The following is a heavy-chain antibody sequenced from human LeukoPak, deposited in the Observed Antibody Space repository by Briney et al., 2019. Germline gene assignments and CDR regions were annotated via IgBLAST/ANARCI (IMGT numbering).Heavy chain of an antibody. CDR3: ARGLYGGIPFDY. J-gene: IGHJ4*02. V-gene: IGHV4-34*01. Sequence: SETLSLTCAVYGGSFSGYYWSWIRQPPGKGLEWIGEINHSGSTNYNPSLKSRVTISVDTSKNQFSLKLSSVTAADTAVYYCARGLYGGIPFDYWGQGTLVTVSS. CDR2: INHSGST. CDR1: GGSFSGYY. D-gene: IGHD4-23*01.